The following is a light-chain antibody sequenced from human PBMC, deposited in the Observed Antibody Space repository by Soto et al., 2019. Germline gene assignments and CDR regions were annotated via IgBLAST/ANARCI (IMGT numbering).Light chain of an antibody. CDR3: QQSYNTPRT. V-gene: IGKV1-39*01. CDR1: QSISRY. CDR2: AAS. Sequence: DIQMTQSPSSLSASVGDRVTITCRASQSISRYLNWYQQKPGKAPKLLIYAASSLQSGVPSRFSGSGSGTDFTLTISSLQPEDFATYFCQQSYNTPRTFXQRTQVDIK. J-gene: IGKJ1*01.